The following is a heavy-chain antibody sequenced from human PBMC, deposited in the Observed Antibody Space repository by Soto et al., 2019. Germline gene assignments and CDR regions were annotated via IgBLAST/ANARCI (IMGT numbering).Heavy chain of an antibody. CDR1: GYTLTELS. CDR2: FDPEDGET. V-gene: IGHV1-24*01. Sequence: ASVKVSCKVSGYTLTELSMHWVRQAPGKGLEGMGGFDPEDGETIYAQKFQGRVTMTEDTSTDTAYMELSSLRSEDTAVYYCATDFCSSTSCQGEYYYYGMDVWGQGTTVTVSS. CDR3: ATDFCSSTSCQGEYYYYGMDV. J-gene: IGHJ6*02. D-gene: IGHD2-2*01.